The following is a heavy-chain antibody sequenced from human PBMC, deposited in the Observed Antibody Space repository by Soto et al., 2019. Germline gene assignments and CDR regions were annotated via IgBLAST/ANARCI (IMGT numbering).Heavy chain of an antibody. CDR3: ATKGNIVVVPAARPPSVYYYGMDV. Sequence: ASVKVSCKASGGTFSSYAISWVRQAPGQGLEWMGGIIPIFGTANYAQKFQGRVTITADESTSTAYMELSSLRSEDTAVYYCATKGNIVVVPAARPPSVYYYGMDVWGQGTTVTVSS. CDR1: GGTFSSYA. J-gene: IGHJ6*02. V-gene: IGHV1-69*13. CDR2: IIPIFGTA. D-gene: IGHD2-2*01.